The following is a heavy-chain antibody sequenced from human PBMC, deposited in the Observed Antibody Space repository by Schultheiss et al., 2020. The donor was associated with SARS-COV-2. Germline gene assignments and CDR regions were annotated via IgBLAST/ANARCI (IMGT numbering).Heavy chain of an antibody. CDR2: IYTSGST. CDR1: GGSISSSSYY. V-gene: IGHV4-39*07. D-gene: IGHD6-13*01. Sequence: SETLSLTCTVSGGSISSSSYYWGWIRQPPGKGLEWIGSIYTSGSTNYNPSLKSRVTISVDTSKNQFSLKLSSVTAADTAVYYCARSGGYSSSWVDYWGQGTLVTVSS. CDR3: ARSGGYSSSWVDY. J-gene: IGHJ4*02.